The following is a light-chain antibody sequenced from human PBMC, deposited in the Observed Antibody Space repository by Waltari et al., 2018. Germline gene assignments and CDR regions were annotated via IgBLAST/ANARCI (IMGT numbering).Light chain of an antibody. CDR3: CSYAGRYTSV. J-gene: IGLJ2*01. CDR1: NSDVGAYNY. CDR2: DVD. Sequence: QSALTQPRSVSGSPGQSVTLSCTGTNSDVGAYNYVSWYQQRPGKAPKLVLYDVDKRPSGVPAGFSGSKAGNTASLTISGLQTDDEADYYCCSYAGRYTSVFGGGTKVTVL. V-gene: IGLV2-11*01.